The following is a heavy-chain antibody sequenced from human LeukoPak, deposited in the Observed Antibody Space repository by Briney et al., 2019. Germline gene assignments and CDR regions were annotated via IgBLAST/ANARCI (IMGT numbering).Heavy chain of an antibody. CDR2: FDPEDGET. D-gene: IGHD2-2*01. V-gene: IGHV1-24*01. Sequence: GASVKVSCKVSGYTPTEVAIHWVRQPPGKGLEWMGSFDPEDGETIYAENFQGSVTMTEDTSTDIAYMELSSLRSEDTAVYFCATGDYQLMEYWGQGTLVTVSS. CDR3: ATGDYQLMEY. J-gene: IGHJ4*02. CDR1: GYTPTEVA.